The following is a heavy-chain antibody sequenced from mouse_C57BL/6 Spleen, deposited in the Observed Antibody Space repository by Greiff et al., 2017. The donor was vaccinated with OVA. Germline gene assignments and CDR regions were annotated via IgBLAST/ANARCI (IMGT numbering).Heavy chain of an antibody. Sequence: EVQLQQSGPELVKPGASVKISCKASGYTFTDYYMNWVKQSHGKSLEWIGDINPNNGGTSYNQKFKGKATLTVDKSSSTAYMALRSLTSEDSAVYYCARGDYDYYAMDYWGQGTSVTVSS. J-gene: IGHJ4*01. CDR3: ARGDYDYYAMDY. D-gene: IGHD1-1*02. V-gene: IGHV1-26*01. CDR2: INPNNGGT. CDR1: GYTFTDYY.